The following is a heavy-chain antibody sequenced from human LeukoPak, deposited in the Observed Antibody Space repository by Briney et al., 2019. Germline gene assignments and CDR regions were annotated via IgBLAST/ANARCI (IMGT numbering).Heavy chain of an antibody. J-gene: IGHJ4*02. CDR1: GCTFSSYG. CDR2: ISYDGSNK. Sequence: PAGSLTLSCAASGCTFSSYGMHWVRQAPGKGLEWVAVISYDGSNKYYADSVKGRFTISTENSTHTLYLQINSLRAEDTYVYYCAKSYYDFWSGYYQIFDYWGQGTLVTVSS. D-gene: IGHD3-3*01. CDR3: AKSYYDFWSGYYQIFDY. V-gene: IGHV3-30*18.